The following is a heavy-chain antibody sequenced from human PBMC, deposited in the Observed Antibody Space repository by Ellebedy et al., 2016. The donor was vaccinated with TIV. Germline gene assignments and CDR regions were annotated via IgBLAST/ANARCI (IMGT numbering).Heavy chain of an antibody. V-gene: IGHV3-15*01. CDR3: TSAPLYDFWSGYSFDY. CDR1: GFTFSSYA. Sequence: PGGSLRLSCAASGFTFSSYAMSWVRQAPGKGLEWVGSIKSKTDGGTTDYAAPVKGRFTISRDDSKNTAYLQMNSLKPEDTAVYYCTSAPLYDFWSGYSFDYWGQGTLVTVSS. J-gene: IGHJ4*02. D-gene: IGHD3-3*01. CDR2: IKSKTDGGTT.